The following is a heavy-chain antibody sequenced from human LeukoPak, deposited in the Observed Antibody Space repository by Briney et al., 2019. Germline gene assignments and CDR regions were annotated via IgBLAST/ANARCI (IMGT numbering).Heavy chain of an antibody. CDR1: GYTFTSYG. CDR2: ISAYNGNT. CDR3: ARGPMVRGVITSPWGYYYYMDV. J-gene: IGHJ6*03. Sequence: ASVKVSCKASGYTFTSYGISWVRQAPGQGLEWMGWISAYNGNTNYAQKLQGRVTMTRNTSISTAYMELSSLRSEDTAVYYCARGPMVRGVITSPWGYYYYMDVWGKGTTVTISS. V-gene: IGHV1-18*01. D-gene: IGHD3-10*01.